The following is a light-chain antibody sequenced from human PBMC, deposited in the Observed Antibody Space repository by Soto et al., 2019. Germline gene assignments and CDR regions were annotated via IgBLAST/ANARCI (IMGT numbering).Light chain of an antibody. CDR1: QGISSA. V-gene: IGKV1-13*02. Sequence: AIQVTQSPSSLSASVGDRVTITCRASQGISSALVWYQQKPGKAPKLLIYDASILESGVPSRFSGSGYGTDFTLTISSLQPEDFATYYCQQFDSNPLTFGGGTKVEIK. CDR3: QQFDSNPLT. J-gene: IGKJ4*01. CDR2: DAS.